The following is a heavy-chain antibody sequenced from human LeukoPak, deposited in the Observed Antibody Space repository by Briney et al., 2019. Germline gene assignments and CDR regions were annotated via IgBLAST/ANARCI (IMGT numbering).Heavy chain of an antibody. CDR1: GGSFSGYY. J-gene: IGHJ4*02. D-gene: IGHD4-17*01. CDR3: ARAASVGGRVNTGDFDY. V-gene: IGHV4-34*01. CDR2: INHSGST. Sequence: SETLSLTCAVYGGSFSGYYWSWIRQPPGKGLEWIGEINHSGSTNYNPSLKSRVTISVDTSKNQFSLKLSSVTAADTAVYYCARAASVGGRVNTGDFDYWGQGTLVTVSS.